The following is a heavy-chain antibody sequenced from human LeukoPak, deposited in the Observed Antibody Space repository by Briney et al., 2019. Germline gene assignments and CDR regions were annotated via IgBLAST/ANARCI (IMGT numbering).Heavy chain of an antibody. V-gene: IGHV3-7*03. J-gene: IGHJ3*01. CDR1: GFRSSNYW. CDR2: IKGDGSDK. CDR3: ARAQWGYPFDG. Sequence: GGSLRLSCAASGFRSSNYWMTWNRQAAGKLLEWVDNIKGDGSDKRYVDSVKGRFTISRDDVKNSLYLQLNNLRAEDTAIYYCARAQWGYPFDGWGQGTRVTVSS. D-gene: IGHD5-18*01.